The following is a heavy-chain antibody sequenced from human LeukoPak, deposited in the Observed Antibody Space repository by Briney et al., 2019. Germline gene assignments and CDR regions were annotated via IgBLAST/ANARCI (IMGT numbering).Heavy chain of an antibody. CDR1: GGSISSGGYY. Sequence: PSETLSLTCTVSGGSISSGGYYWSWIRQHPGKGLEWIGYIYYSGSTYYNPSLKSRVTISVDTSKNQFSLKLSSVTAADTAVYYCASSTPEPYCGGDCYALDYWGQGTLVTVSS. CDR3: ASSTPEPYCGGDCYALDY. V-gene: IGHV4-31*03. CDR2: IYYSGST. J-gene: IGHJ4*02. D-gene: IGHD2-21*02.